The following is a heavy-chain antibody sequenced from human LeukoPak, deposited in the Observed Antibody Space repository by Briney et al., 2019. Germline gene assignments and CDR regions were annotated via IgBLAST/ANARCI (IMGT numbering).Heavy chain of an antibody. D-gene: IGHD2-8*01. V-gene: IGHV3-21*06. CDR1: GFALSEHN. CDR2: ISSSSTYI. J-gene: IGHJ2*01. CDR3: ARDYGLSGVIINDVNWYFDL. Sequence: GGSLRPSCAASGFALSEHNMNWVRQAPGKGLQWVSSISSSSTYIYYTDSVKGRFSISRDNAKNSLYLQMNSLRAEDTAVYYCARDYGLSGVIINDVNWYFDLWGRGTLVTVSS.